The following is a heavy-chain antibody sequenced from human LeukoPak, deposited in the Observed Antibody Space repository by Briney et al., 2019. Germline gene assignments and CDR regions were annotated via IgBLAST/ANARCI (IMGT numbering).Heavy chain of an antibody. V-gene: IGHV3-23*01. CDR1: GFTFSNLA. J-gene: IGHJ4*02. D-gene: IGHD6-19*01. CDR2: ICDTGGTT. Sequence: PGGSLRLSCVASGFTFSNLAMGWVRQAPGKGVEWVSVICDTGGTTYYADSVKGRFTIYRDNSRKTLYLQMNSQRVADTDVYFCAKDARRYSGWYFFDHWGQGTLVTVST. CDR3: AKDARRYSGWYFFDH.